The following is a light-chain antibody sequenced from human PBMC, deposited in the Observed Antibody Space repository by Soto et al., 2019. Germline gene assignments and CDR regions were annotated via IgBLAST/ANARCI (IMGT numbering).Light chain of an antibody. Sequence: EIVLTQSPGTLSLSPGERATLSCRASQSVSSSYLAWYQQKPGQAPSLLMYGASSRATGIPDRFSGSGSGTDFSLTISRLEPEDFAVYYCHQYGGSPSWTFGQGTKVE. CDR1: QSVSSSY. V-gene: IGKV3-20*01. J-gene: IGKJ1*01. CDR2: GAS. CDR3: HQYGGSPSWT.